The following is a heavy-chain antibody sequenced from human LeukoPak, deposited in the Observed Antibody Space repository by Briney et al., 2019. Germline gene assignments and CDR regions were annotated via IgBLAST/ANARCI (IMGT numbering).Heavy chain of an antibody. V-gene: IGHV1-69*13. Sequence: ASVKVSCKASGGTFSSYAISWVRQAPGQGLEWMGGIIPIFGTANYAQKFQGRVTITADESTSTAYMELSSLRSEHTAVYYCARREDIVVVPAAIPRGGYFDWLGAFDIWGQGTMVTVSS. J-gene: IGHJ3*02. CDR3: ARREDIVVVPAAIPRGGYFDWLGAFDI. D-gene: IGHD2-2*02. CDR2: IIPIFGTA. CDR1: GGTFSSYA.